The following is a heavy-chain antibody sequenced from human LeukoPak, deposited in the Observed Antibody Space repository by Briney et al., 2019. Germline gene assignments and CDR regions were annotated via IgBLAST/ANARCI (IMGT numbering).Heavy chain of an antibody. CDR1: GGTFNSYA. V-gene: IGHV1-69*13. CDR2: ITAISRTT. Sequence: SVKVSCKPSGGTFNSYAISWVRQAPGQGLEWMGGITAISRTTNYAQKFQGRVTITADESMSTVYMELSSLRSEDTAVYYCARHSGYHSTMYLDYWGQGTLVTVSS. CDR3: ARHSGYHSTMYLDY. D-gene: IGHD3-22*01. J-gene: IGHJ4*02.